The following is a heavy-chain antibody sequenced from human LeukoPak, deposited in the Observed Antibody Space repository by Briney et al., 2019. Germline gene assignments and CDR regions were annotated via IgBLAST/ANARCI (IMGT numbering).Heavy chain of an antibody. CDR1: GDSVSSNSVT. V-gene: IGHV6-1*01. CDR2: TYYRSTWYN. CDR3: ARRLTQYDCFDP. Sequence: SQTLSLTCAISGDSVSSNSVTWNWIRQSPSRGLEWLGRTYYRSTWYNDYSVSVRGRITVNPDTSKNQFSLHLNSVTPEDTAVYYCARRLTQYDCFDPWGQGILVTVSS. J-gene: IGHJ5*02. D-gene: IGHD2-2*01.